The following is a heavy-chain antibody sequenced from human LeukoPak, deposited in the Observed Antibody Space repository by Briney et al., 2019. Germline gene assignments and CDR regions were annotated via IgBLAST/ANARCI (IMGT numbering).Heavy chain of an antibody. CDR1: GYTFTSYG. D-gene: IGHD2-15*01. J-gene: IGHJ4*02. V-gene: IGHV1-18*01. Sequence: GASVKVSCKASGYTFTSYGISWVRQAPGQGLEWMGWISAYNGNTNYAQKLQGRVTMTTDTSTSTAYMELRSLRSDDTAVYYCARLRSGGLTAPLVYYFDYWGQGTLVTVSS. CDR2: ISAYNGNT. CDR3: ARLRSGGLTAPLVYYFDY.